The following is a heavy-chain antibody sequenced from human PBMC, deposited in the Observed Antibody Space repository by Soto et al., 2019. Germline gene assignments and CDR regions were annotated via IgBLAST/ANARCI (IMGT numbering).Heavy chain of an antibody. Sequence: QVQLVESGGGVVQPGRSLRLSCAASGFTFSSYGMHWVRQAPGKGLEWVAVIWYDGSNKYYADSVKGRFTISRDNSKNTLYLQMNSLRAEDTAVYYCARDGSGTYSSSWYYYWGQGTLVTVSS. CDR2: IWYDGSNK. CDR1: GFTFSSYG. V-gene: IGHV3-33*01. CDR3: ARDGSGTYSSSWYYY. J-gene: IGHJ4*02. D-gene: IGHD6-13*01.